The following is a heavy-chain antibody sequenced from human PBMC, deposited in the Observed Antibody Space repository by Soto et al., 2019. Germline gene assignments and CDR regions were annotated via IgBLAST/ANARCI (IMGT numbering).Heavy chain of an antibody. CDR2: IYSGGST. Sequence: GGSLRLSCAASGFTVSSNYMSWVRQAPGKGLEWVSVIYSGGSTYYADSVKGRFTISRDNSKNTLYLQINSLRAEDTAVYYCAKDAYSSSPNWFDPWGQGTLVTVSS. D-gene: IGHD6-13*01. CDR3: AKDAYSSSPNWFDP. J-gene: IGHJ5*02. CDR1: GFTVSSNY. V-gene: IGHV3-53*01.